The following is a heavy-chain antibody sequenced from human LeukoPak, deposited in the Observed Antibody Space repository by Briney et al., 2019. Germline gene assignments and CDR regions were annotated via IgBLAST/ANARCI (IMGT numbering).Heavy chain of an antibody. Sequence: SETLYLTCTVSGGSISSYYWSWIRQPPGKGLEWIGYIYYSGSTNYNPSLKSRVTISVDTSKNQFSLKLSSVTAADTAVYYCTRIDYGVYFDYWGQGTLVTVSS. J-gene: IGHJ4*02. CDR2: IYYSGST. V-gene: IGHV4-59*01. D-gene: IGHD4-17*01. CDR1: GGSISSYY. CDR3: TRIDYGVYFDY.